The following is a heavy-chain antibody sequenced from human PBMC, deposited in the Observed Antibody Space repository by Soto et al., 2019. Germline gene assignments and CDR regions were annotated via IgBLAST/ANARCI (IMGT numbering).Heavy chain of an antibody. CDR2: IYYSGST. CDR3: ARSDSGIAAAGTLDY. CDR1: GGSISSYY. D-gene: IGHD6-13*01. Sequence: KTSETLSLTCTVSGGSISSYYWSWIRQPPGKGLEWIGYIYYSGSTNYNPSLKSRVTISVDTSKNQFSLKLSSVTAADTAVYYCARSDSGIAAAGTLDYWGQGTLVTVSS. J-gene: IGHJ4*02. V-gene: IGHV4-59*01.